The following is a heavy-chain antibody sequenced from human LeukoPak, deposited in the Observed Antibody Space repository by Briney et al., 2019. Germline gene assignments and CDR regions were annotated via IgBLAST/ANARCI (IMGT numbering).Heavy chain of an antibody. CDR1: GITVSTNY. Sequence: GGSLRLSCAASGITVSTNYMSWVRQAPGKGLEWVSIIYSGGATFYADSVKGRFTISRENSRNTLWLQMNSLRAEDTAVYYCARLHYDVLTGPFDYWGQGTLVTVSS. D-gene: IGHD3-9*01. CDR3: ARLHYDVLTGPFDY. CDR2: IYSGGAT. V-gene: IGHV3-66*04. J-gene: IGHJ4*02.